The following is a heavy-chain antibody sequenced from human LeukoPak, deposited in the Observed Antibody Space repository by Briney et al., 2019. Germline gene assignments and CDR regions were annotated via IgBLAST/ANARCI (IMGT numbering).Heavy chain of an antibody. CDR1: GFTFSNYM. D-gene: IGHD5-18*01. CDR2: ILEDGSIQ. Sequence: PGGSLRLSCAASGFTFSNYMMHWVRQAPGKGLDWVAVILEDGSIQYYADSVKGRFTISRDNSKNTLFLQMNSLRAEDTAVYYCAKEASRGSSFAYTPIEKPYYLDYWGQGTLVTVSS. CDR3: AKEASRGSSFAYTPIEKPYYLDY. J-gene: IGHJ4*02. V-gene: IGHV3-30*04.